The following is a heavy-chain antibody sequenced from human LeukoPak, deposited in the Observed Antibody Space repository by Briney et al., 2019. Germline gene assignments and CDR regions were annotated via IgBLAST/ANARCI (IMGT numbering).Heavy chain of an antibody. CDR2: VYNSEYT. CDR3: ARHAIYSGGYSFWFDP. Sequence: PSETLSLTCTVSGGSISGYYWRWIRQPPGKGLEWIAYVYNSEYTNYNPSLKSRASISVDTSENLCSLRLTSVTAADTAVYYCARHAIYSGGYSFWFDPWGLGTLVTVS. J-gene: IGHJ5*02. D-gene: IGHD1-26*01. V-gene: IGHV4-59*08. CDR1: GGSISGYY.